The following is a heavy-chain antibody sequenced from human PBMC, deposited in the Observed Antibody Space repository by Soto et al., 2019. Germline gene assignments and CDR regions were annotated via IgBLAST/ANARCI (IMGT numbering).Heavy chain of an antibody. CDR2: IIPIFGTA. CDR1: GGTFSSYA. J-gene: IGHJ5*02. V-gene: IGHV1-69*05. Sequence: SVKVSCKASGGTFSSYAISWVRQAPGQGLEWMGGIIPIFGTANYAQKFQGRVTITRDMSTSTAYMELSSLRSEDTAVYYCAAVSYYGSGNWFDPWGQGTLVTVSS. D-gene: IGHD3-10*01. CDR3: AAVSYYGSGNWFDP.